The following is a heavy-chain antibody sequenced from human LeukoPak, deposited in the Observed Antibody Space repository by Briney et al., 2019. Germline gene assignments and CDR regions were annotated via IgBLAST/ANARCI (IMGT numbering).Heavy chain of an antibody. Sequence: GGSLRLSCAASGFSFSNHWMHWVRQVPGKGLVWVSCINSDGSSTTYADSVKGRFTISRDNAKNTLYLQMNSLRDEDAAVYYCTRDVSQSSSWYGEFDYWGQGTQVTVSS. D-gene: IGHD6-13*01. V-gene: IGHV3-74*03. CDR3: TRDVSQSSSWYGEFDY. CDR1: GFSFSNHW. CDR2: INSDGSST. J-gene: IGHJ4*02.